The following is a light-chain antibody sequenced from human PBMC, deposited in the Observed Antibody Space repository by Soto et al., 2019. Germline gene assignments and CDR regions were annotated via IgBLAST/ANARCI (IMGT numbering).Light chain of an antibody. CDR1: SSDVGGYNY. Sequence: QSALTQPPSASGSPGQSVTISCTGTSSDVGGYNYVSWYQQHPGKAPKLMIYEVSKRPSGVPDRFSGSKSGNTASLTVSGLQAEDEADYYCSSYAGSISYVFGTGTRSPS. CDR3: SSYAGSISYV. CDR2: EVS. V-gene: IGLV2-8*01. J-gene: IGLJ1*01.